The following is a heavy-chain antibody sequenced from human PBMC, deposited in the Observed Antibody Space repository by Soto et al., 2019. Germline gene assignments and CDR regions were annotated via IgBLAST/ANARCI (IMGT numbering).Heavy chain of an antibody. CDR3: AGTTSHYWYYMDV. J-gene: IGHJ6*03. D-gene: IGHD1-7*01. Sequence: SQTLSLTCAISGDSVSSNNAAWNWIRQSPSRGLEWLGRTYYRSRWYNDYAVSVKSRITVNPDTSKNQFSLQLTSVTPEDTAVYYCAGTTSHYWYYMDVWGKGTTVSVSS. V-gene: IGHV6-1*01. CDR2: TYYRSRWYN. CDR1: GDSVSSNNAA.